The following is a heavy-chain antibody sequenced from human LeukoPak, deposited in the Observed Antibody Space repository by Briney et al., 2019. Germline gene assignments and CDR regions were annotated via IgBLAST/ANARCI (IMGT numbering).Heavy chain of an antibody. CDR3: ARGRELLGIQCAFDI. V-gene: IGHV1-69*13. CDR2: VIPMFGSV. CDR1: GGNFNNYA. J-gene: IGHJ3*02. D-gene: IGHD1-26*01. Sequence: SVKVSCKASGGNFNNYAINWVRQAPGQGLEWLGGVIPMFGSVNYAQKSQGRVTITADGITSIAYMELGSLTSDDTAVYYCARGRELLGIQCAFDIWGQGTVVTVAS.